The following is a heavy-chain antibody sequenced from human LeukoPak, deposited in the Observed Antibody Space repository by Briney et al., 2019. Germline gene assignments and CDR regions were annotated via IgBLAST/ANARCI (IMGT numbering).Heavy chain of an antibody. J-gene: IGHJ4*02. D-gene: IGHD4-23*01. CDR1: GYTLTSYD. CDR2: MNPSSGKT. CDR3: ARETPSRYFDY. Sequence: ASVKVSCKASGYTLTSYDINWVRQATGQGLEWMGWMNPSSGKTGYAQKFQGRISMTRNTSISTAYMELSSLRSEDTAVYYCARETPSRYFDYWGQGTLVTVPS. V-gene: IGHV1-8*01.